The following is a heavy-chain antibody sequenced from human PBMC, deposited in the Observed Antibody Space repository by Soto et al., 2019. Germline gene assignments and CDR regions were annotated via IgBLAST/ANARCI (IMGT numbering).Heavy chain of an antibody. D-gene: IGHD3-22*01. CDR1: GGSINSGDHY. V-gene: IGHV4-30-4*01. CDR2: IYYSGST. CDR3: AREEALIVVPTGGIDYSFDS. J-gene: IGHJ4*02. Sequence: SETLSLTCTVSGGSINSGDHYWSWLRQPPGKGLEWIGYIYYSGSTYYNPSLKSRLAISIDTSKNQFSLTLTSVTAADTAVYYCAREEALIVVPTGGIDYSFDSWGQGTLVTVS.